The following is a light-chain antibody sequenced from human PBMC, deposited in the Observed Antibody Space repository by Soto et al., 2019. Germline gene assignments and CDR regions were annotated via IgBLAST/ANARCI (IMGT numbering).Light chain of an antibody. Sequence: DIQMTQSPPSLSASVGDRVTITCRASRDIHTFLAWYQQKPGEVPKLLVYAASTLQSGAPSRFFGSGSGTDFTLSITSLHPEDVATYYCHKYNAAPFTFGPGTKVDIK. CDR1: RDIHTF. CDR2: AAS. V-gene: IGKV1-27*01. CDR3: HKYNAAPFT. J-gene: IGKJ3*01.